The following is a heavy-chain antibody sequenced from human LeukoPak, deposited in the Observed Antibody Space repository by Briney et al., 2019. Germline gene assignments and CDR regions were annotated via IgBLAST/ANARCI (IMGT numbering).Heavy chain of an antibody. Sequence: EPSETLSLTCTVSGGSISSSAYYWGWIRQAPGKGLEWIGNIYYNANTFYSPSLKSRVSIFVHTSKNQFSLKLNSVTAADTAVYYCARRQDSPAGGVFDYWGQGIPVTVSS. D-gene: IGHD3-16*01. CDR2: IYYNANT. CDR3: ARRQDSPAGGVFDY. J-gene: IGHJ4*02. V-gene: IGHV4-39*01. CDR1: GGSISSSAYY.